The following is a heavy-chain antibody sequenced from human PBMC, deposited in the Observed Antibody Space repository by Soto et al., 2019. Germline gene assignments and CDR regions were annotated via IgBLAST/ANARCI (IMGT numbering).Heavy chain of an antibody. V-gene: IGHV4-61*01. CDR2: LYYSGST. J-gene: IGHJ4*02. CDR3: ARAETSGIHYFDY. D-gene: IGHD6-13*01. Sequence: PSETLSLTCTVSGGSVSSGSYYWSWTRQPPGTGLEWIGYLYYSGSTNYTPSLKTRVTLSVHTSKNQSSLRLKSVTAADPAVYYGARAETSGIHYFDYWGQGSLVTVSS. CDR1: GGSVSSGSYY.